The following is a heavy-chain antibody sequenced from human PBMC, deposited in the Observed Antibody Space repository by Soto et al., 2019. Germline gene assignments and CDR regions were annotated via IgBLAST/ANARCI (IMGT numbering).Heavy chain of an antibody. V-gene: IGHV1-69*01. D-gene: IGHD2-2*01. CDR1: GGTFTSYS. CDR3: ARARIVAVSGRTGRYYYYAMDL. Sequence: QVQLEQSGAEVKRPGSSVKVSCRASGGTFTSYSINWVRRAPGQGPEWMGAVIPRFGTTTYAQRFEGRVTVTADASTSTVFMEMSGLRSEDTAVYFCARARIVAVSGRTGRYYYYAMDLWGQGTAVIVSS. CDR2: VIPRFGTT. J-gene: IGHJ6*02.